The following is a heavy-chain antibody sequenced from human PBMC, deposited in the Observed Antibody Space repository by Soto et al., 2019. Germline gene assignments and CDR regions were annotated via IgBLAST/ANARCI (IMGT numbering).Heavy chain of an antibody. D-gene: IGHD6-19*01. J-gene: IGHJ1*01. V-gene: IGHV3-23*01. CDR3: ARERGGDGQWLFSWGEEHFQH. CDR2: FRSGGDDDTT. Sequence: PVGSLRLSCAASGFTFSSDSMSWVRQARGKGLEWVSGFRSGGDDDTTYYADSVKGRFTISRDNSKNTLYLQMNSLRAEDTAVYYCARERGGDGQWLFSWGEEHFQHWGQATLVTVSS. CDR1: GFTFSSDS.